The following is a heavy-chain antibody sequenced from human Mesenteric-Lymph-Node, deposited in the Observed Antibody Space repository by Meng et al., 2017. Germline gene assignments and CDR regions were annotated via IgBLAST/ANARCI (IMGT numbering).Heavy chain of an antibody. J-gene: IGHJ2*01. V-gene: IGHV1-8*03. D-gene: IGHD3/OR15-3a*01. CDR2: MNPNSGNT. Sequence: ASVKVSCKASGYTFTTYDISWVRQATGQGLEWMGWMNPNSGNTGYAQKFQGRVTITRNTSISTAYMELSSLRSEDTAVYYCARADSLYWYFDLWGRGTLVTVSS. CDR1: GYTFTTYD. CDR3: ARADSLYWYFDL.